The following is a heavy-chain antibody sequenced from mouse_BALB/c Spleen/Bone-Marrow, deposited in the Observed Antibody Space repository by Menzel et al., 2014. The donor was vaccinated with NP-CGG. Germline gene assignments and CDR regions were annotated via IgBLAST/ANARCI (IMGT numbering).Heavy chain of an antibody. Sequence: EVQLQQSGAELVKPGASVKSSCTASGFNIKDTYMHWVRQRPEQGLEWIGRIDPANGNTKYDPKFQGKATITADTSSNTAYLQLSSLTSEDTAVYYCARWLLNYYAMDYWGQGTSVTVSS. CDR1: GFNIKDTY. CDR2: IDPANGNT. V-gene: IGHV14-3*02. D-gene: IGHD2-3*01. CDR3: ARWLLNYYAMDY. J-gene: IGHJ4*01.